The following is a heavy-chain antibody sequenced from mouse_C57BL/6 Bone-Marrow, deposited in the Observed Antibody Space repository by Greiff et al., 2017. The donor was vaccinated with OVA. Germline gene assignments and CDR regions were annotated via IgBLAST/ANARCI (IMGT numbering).Heavy chain of an antibody. V-gene: IGHV5-4*03. J-gene: IGHJ3*01. CDR2: ISDGGSYT. D-gene: IGHD2-4*01. CDR3: ARIYYDYPLAY. CDR1: GFSFSSYA. Sequence: EVMLVESGGGLVKPGGSLKLSCAASGFSFSSYAMSWVRQTPEKRLEWVATISDGGSYTYYPDNVKGRFTLSRDNANNNLYLQMSHLKSEDTAIYYCARIYYDYPLAYWGQGTLGTVSA.